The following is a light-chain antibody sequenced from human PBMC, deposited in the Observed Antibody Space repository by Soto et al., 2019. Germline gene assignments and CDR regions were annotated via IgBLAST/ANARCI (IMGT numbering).Light chain of an antibody. CDR3: QQYNNWPPIT. Sequence: PDSLSLSTGERGTLSCMASESVTNYLAWYQQKPGQAPRLLVYDVSNRATGIPARFSGGGSGTDFTLTISNLEPEDFAVYYCQQYNNWPPITFGQGTRLEIK. J-gene: IGKJ5*01. CDR2: DVS. V-gene: IGKV3-11*01. CDR1: ESVTNY.